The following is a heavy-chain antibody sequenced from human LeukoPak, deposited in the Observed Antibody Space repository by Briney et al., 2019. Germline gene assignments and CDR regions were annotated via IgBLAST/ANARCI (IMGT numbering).Heavy chain of an antibody. J-gene: IGHJ4*02. CDR1: GGSIYSYY. D-gene: IGHD6-19*01. CDR2: IYYSGST. Sequence: PSETLSLTCTVSGGSIYSYYCSWIRQPPGKGLEWIGYIYYSGSTDYNPSLKSRVIISVDTSKNQFSLKLSSVTAADTAVYYCARHRGGLYSSTFLDYWGQGTLVTVSS. CDR3: ARHRGGLYSSTFLDY. V-gene: IGHV4-59*08.